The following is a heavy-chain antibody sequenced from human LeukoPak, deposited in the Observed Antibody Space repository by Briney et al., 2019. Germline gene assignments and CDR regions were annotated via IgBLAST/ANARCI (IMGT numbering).Heavy chain of an antibody. CDR1: GFTFSSYA. V-gene: IGHV3-64D*06. Sequence: GGSLRLSCSASGFTFSSYAMHWVRQAPGKGLEYVSAISSNGGSTYYADSVKGRFTISRDNSKNTLYLQMSSLRAEDTAVYYCVKGEPYSSGWYYFDYWGQGTLVTVSS. CDR2: ISSNGGST. J-gene: IGHJ4*02. CDR3: VKGEPYSSGWYYFDY. D-gene: IGHD6-19*01.